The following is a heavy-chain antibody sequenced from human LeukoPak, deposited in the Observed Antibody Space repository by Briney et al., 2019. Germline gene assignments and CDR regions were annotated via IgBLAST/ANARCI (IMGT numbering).Heavy chain of an antibody. J-gene: IGHJ6*02. Sequence: GGSLRLSCAASGFTFSSYGMHWVRQAPGKGLEWVAVIWYDGSNKYYADSVKGRFTISRDNSKNTLYLQINSLRAEDTAVYYCASERGVCSSTSCYVGYYGMDVWGQGTTVTVSS. CDR1: GFTFSSYG. D-gene: IGHD2-2*01. CDR3: ASERGVCSSTSCYVGYYGMDV. CDR2: IWYDGSNK. V-gene: IGHV3-33*01.